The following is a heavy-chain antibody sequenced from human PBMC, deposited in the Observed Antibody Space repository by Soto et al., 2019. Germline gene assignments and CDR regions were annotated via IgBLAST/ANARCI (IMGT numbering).Heavy chain of an antibody. Sequence: TSENLPLTCAVYGWSFSGYYWGWIRQPPGKGLEWIGEINHSGSTNYNPSLKSRVTISVDTSKNQFSLKLSSVTAADTAVYYCARVRSNIVVVPAAIMWFDYWGQGTLVTVSS. CDR1: GWSFSGYY. V-gene: IGHV4-34*01. CDR2: INHSGST. J-gene: IGHJ4*02. D-gene: IGHD2-2*02. CDR3: ARVRSNIVVVPAAIMWFDY.